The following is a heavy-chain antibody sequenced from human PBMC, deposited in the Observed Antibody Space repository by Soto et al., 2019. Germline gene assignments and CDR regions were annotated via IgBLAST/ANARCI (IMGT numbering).Heavy chain of an antibody. CDR2: ISSNSNYI. D-gene: IGHD1-26*01. CDR3: ARDQGTVAPSYFDS. CDR1: GFTFSTYS. V-gene: IGHV3-21*06. J-gene: IGHJ4*02. Sequence: VGSLRLSCEDSGFTFSTYSMNWVLHAPGRGLEWVSSISSNSNYIYYGDAVKGRGTISRDNAKNLVYLHMSSLRAEDKDLYYCARDQGTVAPSYFDSWGRGILVTV.